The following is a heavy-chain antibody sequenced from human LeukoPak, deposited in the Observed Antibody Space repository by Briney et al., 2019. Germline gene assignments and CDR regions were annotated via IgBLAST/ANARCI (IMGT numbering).Heavy chain of an antibody. CDR2: IYSGGST. Sequence: GGSLTLSCAASGFTVSSNYMSWVRQAPGKRLEWVSVIYSGGSTYYADSVKGRFTISRDNSKNTLYLQMNSLRAEDTAVYYCAREATGGSYDYWGQGTLVTVSS. V-gene: IGHV3-66*02. CDR1: GFTVSSNY. CDR3: AREATGGSYDY. D-gene: IGHD3-16*01. J-gene: IGHJ4*02.